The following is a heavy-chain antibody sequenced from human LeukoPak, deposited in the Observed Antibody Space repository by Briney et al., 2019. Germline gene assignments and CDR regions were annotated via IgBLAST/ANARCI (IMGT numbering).Heavy chain of an antibody. CDR2: MHYSGST. J-gene: IGHJ4*02. D-gene: IGHD4-17*01. Sequence: SETLSLTCTVSGCSIGSRGYYWGWIRQSPGKGLEWIGSMHYSGSTWYNPSLKSRVTISGDTSKNQLSLKVRSVTAADTAVYYCARQFDDGDYWGTFDYWGQGTLVTVSS. V-gene: IGHV4-39*01. CDR3: ARQFDDGDYWGTFDY. CDR1: GCSIGSRGYY.